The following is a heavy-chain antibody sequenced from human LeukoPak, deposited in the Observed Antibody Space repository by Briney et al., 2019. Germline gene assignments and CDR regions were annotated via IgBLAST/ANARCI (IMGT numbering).Heavy chain of an antibody. D-gene: IGHD1-26*01. J-gene: IGHJ4*02. Sequence: GGSLRLSCAASGFTFSRDWMSWVRQAPGKGLEWVANIKEDGSDKYYVGSMKDRFTISRDNAKSSLYLQMNNLRVDDTAVYYCARDEYTGYFEYWGQGTLVTVSS. V-gene: IGHV3-7*01. CDR3: ARDEYTGYFEY. CDR1: GFTFSRDW. CDR2: IKEDGSDK.